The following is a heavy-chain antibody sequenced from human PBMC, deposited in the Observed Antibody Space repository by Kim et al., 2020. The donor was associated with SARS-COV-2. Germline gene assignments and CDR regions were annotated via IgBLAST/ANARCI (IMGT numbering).Heavy chain of an antibody. CDR3: AKEGTSSGAAGNFDY. D-gene: IGHD6-13*01. Sequence: DSGRGRFTISRENSINTLFLQMSSLRIEATAVYYCAKEGTSSGAAGNFDYWGQGTLVTVSS. J-gene: IGHJ4*02. V-gene: IGHV3-30*02.